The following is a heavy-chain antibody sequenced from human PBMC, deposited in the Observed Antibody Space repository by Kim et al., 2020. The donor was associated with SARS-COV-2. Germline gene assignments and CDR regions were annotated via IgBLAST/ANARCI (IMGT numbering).Heavy chain of an antibody. CDR3: VRYSGWYYFDY. D-gene: IGHD6-19*01. Sequence: SDYALSVRSRITINPDTSKNQFSLQLTSVTPEDTAFYYCVRYSGWYYFDYWGQGTLVTVSA. V-gene: IGHV6-1*01. J-gene: IGHJ4*02. CDR2: S.